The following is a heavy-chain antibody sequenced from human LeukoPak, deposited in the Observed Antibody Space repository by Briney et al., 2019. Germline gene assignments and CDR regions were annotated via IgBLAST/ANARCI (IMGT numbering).Heavy chain of an antibody. CDR2: IYHSGST. CDR3: ARTYYYGSGSYSYYFDY. D-gene: IGHD3-10*01. V-gene: IGHV4-30-2*01. J-gene: IGHJ4*02. Sequence: SETLSLTCTVSGGSISSSSYYWGWIRQPPGKGLEWIGYIYHSGSTYYNPSLKSRVTISVDRSKNQFSLKLSSVTAADTAVYYCARTYYYGSGSYSYYFDYWGQGTLVTVSS. CDR1: GGSISSSSYY.